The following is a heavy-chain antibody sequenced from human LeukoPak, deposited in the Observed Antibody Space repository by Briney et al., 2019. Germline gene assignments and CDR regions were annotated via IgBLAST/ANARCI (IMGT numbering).Heavy chain of an antibody. CDR3: ARDYGSGSYGLDY. J-gene: IGHJ4*02. V-gene: IGHV3-33*01. Sequence: GGSLRLSCAASGFTFSSYGMHWVRQAPGKGLEWVAVIWYDGSNKYYADSVKGRFTISRDNSKNTLYLQMNSLRAEDTAVYYCARDYGSGSYGLDYWGQGTLVTVSS. CDR1: GFTFSSYG. D-gene: IGHD3-10*01. CDR2: IWYDGSNK.